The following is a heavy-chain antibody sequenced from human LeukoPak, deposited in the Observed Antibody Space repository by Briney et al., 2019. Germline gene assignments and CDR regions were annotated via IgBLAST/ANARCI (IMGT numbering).Heavy chain of an antibody. CDR3: VRDRYYGAGSYGNYYGMDV. D-gene: IGHD3-10*01. V-gene: IGHV3-53*05. J-gene: IGHJ6*02. CDR2: VYAGGST. CDR1: GFTVSSNY. Sequence: GGSLRLSCAASGFTVSSNYLKWVRQAPGKGLEWVSLVYAGGSTYYADSVKGRFTISRDKSKNTLYLQMNSLRAEDSAVYYCVRDRYYGAGSYGNYYGMDVWGQGATVTVSS.